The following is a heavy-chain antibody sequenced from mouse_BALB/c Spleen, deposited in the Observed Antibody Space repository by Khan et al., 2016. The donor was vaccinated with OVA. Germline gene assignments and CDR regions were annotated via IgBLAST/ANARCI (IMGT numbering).Heavy chain of an antibody. Sequence: EVQLQESGPDLVKPSQSLSLTCTVTGYSITSGYAWHWIRQFQGNKLEWMAYIYFSGSINYNPSLKSRISVTRDTSKNQFFLQLNSVTSEDTDTYYCTRDGNYMDYWGQGTSVTVSS. J-gene: IGHJ4*01. D-gene: IGHD2-1*01. CDR3: TRDGNYMDY. CDR2: IYFSGSI. V-gene: IGHV3-1*02. CDR1: GYSITSGYA.